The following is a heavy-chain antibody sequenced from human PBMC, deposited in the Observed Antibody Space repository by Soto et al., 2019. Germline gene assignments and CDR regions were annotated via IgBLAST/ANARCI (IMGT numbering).Heavy chain of an antibody. CDR2: ISGSGGST. V-gene: IGHV3-23*01. J-gene: IGHJ4*02. CDR3: AKVGHTRYSGYAFDY. D-gene: IGHD5-12*01. CDR1: GFTFSSYA. Sequence: EVQLLESGGGLVQPGGSLRLSCAASGFTFSSYAMSWVRQAPGKGLEWVSVISGSGGSTYYADSVKGRFTISRDNSKNTLYLQMNSLRVEDTAVYYCAKVGHTRYSGYAFDYWGQGTLVTVSS.